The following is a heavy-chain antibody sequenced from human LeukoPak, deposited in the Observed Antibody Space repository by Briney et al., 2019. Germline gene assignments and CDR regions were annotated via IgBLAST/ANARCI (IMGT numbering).Heavy chain of an antibody. CDR3: ARDGVSGSYSSDY. Sequence: ASVKVSFKASGYTFTGYYMHWVRQAPGQGLEWMGWINPNSGGTNYAQKFQGRVAMTRDTSISTAYMELSRLRSDDTAVYYCARDGVSGSYSSDYWGQGTLVTVSS. CDR1: GYTFTGYY. D-gene: IGHD1-26*01. V-gene: IGHV1-2*02. J-gene: IGHJ4*02. CDR2: INPNSGGT.